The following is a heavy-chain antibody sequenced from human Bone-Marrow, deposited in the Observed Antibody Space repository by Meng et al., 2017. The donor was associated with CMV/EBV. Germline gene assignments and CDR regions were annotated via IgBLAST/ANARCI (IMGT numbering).Heavy chain of an antibody. V-gene: IGHV3-23*01. Sequence: GESLKISCAASGFTFSSYAMSWVRQAPGKVLEWVSAISGSGGSTYYADSVKGGFTISRDNSKNTLYLQMNSLRAEDTAVYYCAKVSGEQWLVRGGWFDPWGQGTLVTVSS. D-gene: IGHD6-19*01. J-gene: IGHJ5*02. CDR3: AKVSGEQWLVRGGWFDP. CDR2: ISGSGGST. CDR1: GFTFSSYA.